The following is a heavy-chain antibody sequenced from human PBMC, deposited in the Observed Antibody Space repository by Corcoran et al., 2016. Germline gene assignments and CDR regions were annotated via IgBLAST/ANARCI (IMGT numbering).Heavy chain of an antibody. J-gene: IGHJ6*02. CDR2: IYWNDDK. D-gene: IGHD6-13*01. CDR3: AHRRGSSKVYYYGMDV. V-gene: IGHV2-5*01. CDR1: GFSLSTSGVG. Sequence: QITLKESGPTLVKPTQTLTLTCTFSGFSLSTSGVGVGWIRQPPGKALEWLALIYWNDDKRYSPSLKSRLTITKDTSKNQVVLTMTNRDPVETATYYCAHRRGSSKVYYYGMDVWGQGTTVTVSS.